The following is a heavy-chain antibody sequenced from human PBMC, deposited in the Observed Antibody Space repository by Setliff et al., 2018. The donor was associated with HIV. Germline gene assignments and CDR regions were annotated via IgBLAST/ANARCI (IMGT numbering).Heavy chain of an antibody. V-gene: IGHV4-61*09. Sequence: PSETLSLTCTVSGGSISSGSYYWSWIRQPAGKGLEWIGHIYTRGSTNYNPSLKSRVTISVDTSRTQFSLRLSSVTAADTAVYYCARHSPNVGVRGDAFDIWGQGTVVTVSS. CDR3: ARHSPNVGVRGDAFDI. D-gene: IGHD2-8*01. CDR1: GGSISSGSYY. J-gene: IGHJ3*02. CDR2: IYTRGST.